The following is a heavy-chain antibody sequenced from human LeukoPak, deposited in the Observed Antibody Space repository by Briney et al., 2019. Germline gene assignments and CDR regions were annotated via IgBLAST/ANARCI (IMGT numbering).Heavy chain of an antibody. V-gene: IGHV3-7*01. D-gene: IGHD3-10*01. CDR2: INQDGSEK. J-gene: IGHJ4*02. CDR1: GFTFSSYW. Sequence: ASGFTFSSYWMRWVRQAPGKGLEWVANINQDGSEKYYVDSVKGRFTISRDNAKNSLYLQMNTLRADDTAVYYCARDRIYYGSGSYYKTPLDSWGQGTLVTVSS. CDR3: ARDRIYYGSGSYYKTPLDS.